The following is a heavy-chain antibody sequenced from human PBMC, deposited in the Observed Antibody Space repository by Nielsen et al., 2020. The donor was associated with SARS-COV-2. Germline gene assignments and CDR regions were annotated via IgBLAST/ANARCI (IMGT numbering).Heavy chain of an antibody. J-gene: IGHJ2*01. CDR2: ISWNSGSI. Sequence: SRTISCAASGFTFEEYAMHRVRPAPGKGLEWVSGISWNSGSIGYADSVKGRFTISRDNAKNSLYLQMNSLRAEDTALYYCATQDWYFYLWGRGTLVTVSS. CDR1: GFTFEEYA. CDR3: ATQDWYFYL. V-gene: IGHV3-9*01.